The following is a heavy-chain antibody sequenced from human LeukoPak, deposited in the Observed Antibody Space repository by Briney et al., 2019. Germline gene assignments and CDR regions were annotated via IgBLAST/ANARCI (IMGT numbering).Heavy chain of an antibody. CDR1: GYTFTSYG. D-gene: IGHD6-13*01. CDR3: ARSGQGIAAAGTDNWFDP. Sequence: ASVKVSCKASGYTFTSYGISWVRQAPGQGLEWMGWISAYNGNTNYAQKLQGRVTMTTDTSTSTAYMELRSLRSDDTAVYYCARSGQGIAAAGTDNWFDPWAREPWSPSPQ. V-gene: IGHV1-18*01. J-gene: IGHJ5*02. CDR2: ISAYNGNT.